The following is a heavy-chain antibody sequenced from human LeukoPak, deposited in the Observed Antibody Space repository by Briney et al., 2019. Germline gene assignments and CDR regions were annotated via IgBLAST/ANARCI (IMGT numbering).Heavy chain of an antibody. J-gene: IGHJ4*02. CDR3: AATGYGSGSYADY. CDR1: GFTFSSYA. Sequence: GSLRLSCAASGFTFSSYAMSWVRQAPGKGLEWVSAISGSGGSTYYADSVKGRFTISRDNSKNTLYLQMNSLRAEDTAVYYCAATGYGSGSYADYWGQGTLVTVSS. CDR2: ISGSGGST. V-gene: IGHV3-23*01. D-gene: IGHD3-10*01.